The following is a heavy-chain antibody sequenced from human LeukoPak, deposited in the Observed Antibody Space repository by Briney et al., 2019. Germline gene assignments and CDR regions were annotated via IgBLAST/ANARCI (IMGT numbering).Heavy chain of an antibody. CDR1: GYTFTSYA. CDR2: INAGNGNT. D-gene: IGHD3-9*01. J-gene: IGHJ4*02. Sequence: PRASVKVSCKASGYTFTSYAMHWVRQAPGQRLEWMGWINAGNGNTKYSQKFQGRVTITRDTSASTAYMELSGLRSEDTAVYYCARDSVLRYFDWPDYWGQGTLVTVSS. V-gene: IGHV1-3*01. CDR3: ARDSVLRYFDWPDY.